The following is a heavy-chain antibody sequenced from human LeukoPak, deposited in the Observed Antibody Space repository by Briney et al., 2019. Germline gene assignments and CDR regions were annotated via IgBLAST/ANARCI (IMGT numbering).Heavy chain of an antibody. CDR1: GGSISSYY. CDR3: ATGYCSGGSCLFDY. J-gene: IGHJ4*02. CDR2: IYYSGST. V-gene: IGHV4-59*01. D-gene: IGHD2-15*01. Sequence: SETLSLTCTVSGGSISSYYWSWIRQPPGKGLEWIGYIYYSGSTNYNPYLKSRVTISVDTSKNQFSLKLSSVTAADTAVYYCATGYCSGGSCLFDYWGQGTLVTVSS.